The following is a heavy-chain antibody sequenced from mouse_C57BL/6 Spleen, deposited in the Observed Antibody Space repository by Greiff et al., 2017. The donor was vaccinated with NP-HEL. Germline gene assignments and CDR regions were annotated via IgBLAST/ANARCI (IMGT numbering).Heavy chain of an antibody. CDR3: ARRYDLYYYAMDY. CDR2: INPNNGGT. J-gene: IGHJ4*01. Sequence: VQLQQSGPELVKPGASVKISCKASGYTFTDYYMNWVKQSHGKSLEWIGDINPNNGGTSYNQKFKGKATLTVDKSSSTAYMELRSLTSEDSAVYYCARRYDLYYYAMDYWGQGTSVTVSS. D-gene: IGHD1-1*01. V-gene: IGHV1-26*01. CDR1: GYTFTDYY.